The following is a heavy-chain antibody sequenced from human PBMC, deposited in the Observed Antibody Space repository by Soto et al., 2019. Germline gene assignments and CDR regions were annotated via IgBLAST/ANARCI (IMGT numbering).Heavy chain of an antibody. CDR1: GFTFSSYV. J-gene: IGHJ6*02. V-gene: IGHV3-30*18. CDR3: AKDLGYFTPYYYYGMDV. D-gene: IGHD6-25*01. CDR2: ISYDGSNK. Sequence: PGGSLRLSCAASGFTFSSYVMHWFRQAPGKGLEWVAVISYDGSNKYYADSVKGRFTISRDNSKNTLYLQMNSLRAEDTAVYYCAKDLGYFTPYYYYGMDVWGQGTTVTVSS.